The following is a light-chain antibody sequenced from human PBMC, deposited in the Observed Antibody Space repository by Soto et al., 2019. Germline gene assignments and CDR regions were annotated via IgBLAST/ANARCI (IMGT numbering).Light chain of an antibody. CDR2: AAS. CDR3: QQSYSTPQT. V-gene: IGKV1-39*01. J-gene: IGKJ1*01. Sequence: DIRMTQSPSSLSASVGDRVTITCRASQSIRSYLNWSQQKPGKAPKLLIYAASSLQSGVTSRFSGSGSGTDFTLTISSLQPEDFATYYCQQSYSTPQTFGQGTKVEIK. CDR1: QSIRSY.